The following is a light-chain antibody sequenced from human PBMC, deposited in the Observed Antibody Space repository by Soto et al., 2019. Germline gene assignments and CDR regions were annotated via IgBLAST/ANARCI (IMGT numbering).Light chain of an antibody. Sequence: DIQMTKSPYSMSTYVGDRVTITCRASQSISSYLSWYQQKPGKAPKLLINVASTLQSGVPSRFSGSGSGTDFTLAISSLQPEDFATYYCQQSSSTPQTFGGGTKVDIK. CDR2: VAS. V-gene: IGKV1-39*01. CDR1: QSISSY. CDR3: QQSSSTPQT. J-gene: IGKJ4*01.